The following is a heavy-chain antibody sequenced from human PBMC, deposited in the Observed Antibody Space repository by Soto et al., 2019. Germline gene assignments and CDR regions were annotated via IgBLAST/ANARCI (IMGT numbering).Heavy chain of an antibody. D-gene: IGHD2-21*02. V-gene: IGHV4-39*01. Sequence: PSETLSLTCTVSGGSISSSSYYWGWIRQPPGKGLEWIGSIYYSGSTYYNPSLKSRVTISVDTSKNQFSLKLSSVTAADTAVYYCASGPWRKRKGDWPGAFDYWGQGTLVTVSS. CDR1: GGSISSSSYY. J-gene: IGHJ4*02. CDR3: ASGPWRKRKGDWPGAFDY. CDR2: IYYSGST.